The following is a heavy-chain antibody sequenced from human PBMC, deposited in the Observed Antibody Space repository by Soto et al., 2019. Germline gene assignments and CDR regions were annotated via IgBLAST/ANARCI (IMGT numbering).Heavy chain of an antibody. CDR2: IHYTGST. V-gene: IGHV4-59*13. D-gene: IGHD2-2*01. CDR1: GGYISSYY. J-gene: IGHJ6*02. CDR3: ARARYQLLHPYYYGMDV. Sequence: SETLSLTCTVSGGYISSYYWSWIRQPPGKGLEWIGYIHYTGSTNYNPSLNSRVTISVDTSKNQFSLKLSSVTAADSAVYFCARARYQLLHPYYYGMDVWGQGTTVTVSS.